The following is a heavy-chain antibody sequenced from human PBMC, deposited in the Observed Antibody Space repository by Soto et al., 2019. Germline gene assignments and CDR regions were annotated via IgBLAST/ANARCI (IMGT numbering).Heavy chain of an antibody. CDR3: AREIGLRIDY. V-gene: IGHV1-2*02. CDR2: INPNSGGT. D-gene: IGHD4-17*01. CDR1: GYTFTGYH. Sequence: ASVKVSFKASGYTFTGYHMHWVRQAPGQGLEWMGWINPNSGGTNYAQKFQGRVTMTRDTSISTAYMELSRLRSDDTAVYYCAREIGLRIDYWGQGTLVTVSS. J-gene: IGHJ4*02.